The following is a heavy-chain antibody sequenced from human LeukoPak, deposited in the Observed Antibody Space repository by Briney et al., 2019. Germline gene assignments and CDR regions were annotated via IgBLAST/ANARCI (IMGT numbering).Heavy chain of an antibody. CDR3: AKARIPSGNGYYSD. V-gene: IGHV3-48*03. CDR1: GFTFSTYE. Sequence: GGSLRLSCATSGFTFSTYEFNWVRQAPGKGLEWVSYISSSGSMIYYADSVRGRFTISSDDAKNSLYLQMNSLRAEDTARYYCAKARIPSGNGYYSDWGQGTLVTVSS. J-gene: IGHJ4*02. CDR2: ISSSGSMI. D-gene: IGHD3-22*01.